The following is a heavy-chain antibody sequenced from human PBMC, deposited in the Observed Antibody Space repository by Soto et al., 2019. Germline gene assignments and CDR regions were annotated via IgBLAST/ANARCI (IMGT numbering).Heavy chain of an antibody. CDR1: GGTFSSYT. Sequence: QVQLVQSGAEVKKPGSSVKVSYKASGGTFSSYTISWVRQAPGQGLEWMGRIIPILGIANYAQKFQGRVTITADKSTSTAYMELSSLRSEDTAVYYCARLYCSGGSCSSGNAFDIWGQGTMVTVSS. J-gene: IGHJ3*02. CDR3: ARLYCSGGSCSSGNAFDI. V-gene: IGHV1-69*02. CDR2: IIPILGIA. D-gene: IGHD2-15*01.